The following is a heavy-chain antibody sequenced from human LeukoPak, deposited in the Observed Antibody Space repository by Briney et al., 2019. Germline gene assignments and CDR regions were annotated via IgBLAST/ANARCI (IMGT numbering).Heavy chain of an antibody. D-gene: IGHD6-13*01. J-gene: IGHJ4*02. CDR1: GFTFSAYD. V-gene: IGHV3-48*01. CDR2: ITNGDSTI. Sequence: PGGSLRLSCTASGFTFSAYDMNWVRQAPGKGLEWISHITNGDSTIYYADSVKGRFTISRDNAKNSVYLQMNTLRAEDTAVYYCARLRWFDYWGQGTLVTVSS. CDR3: ARLRWFDY.